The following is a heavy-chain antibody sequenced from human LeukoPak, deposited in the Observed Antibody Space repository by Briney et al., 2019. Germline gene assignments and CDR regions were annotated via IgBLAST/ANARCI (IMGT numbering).Heavy chain of an antibody. Sequence: GGSLRLSCAASGFTFSSYSMNWVRQAPGKGLEWVAVISYDGSNKYYADSVKGRFTISRGNSKNTLYLQMNSLRAEDTAVYYCARDAMYYDILTGYSPGAFDIWGQGTMVTVSS. CDR1: GFTFSSYS. J-gene: IGHJ3*02. CDR2: ISYDGSNK. D-gene: IGHD3-9*01. V-gene: IGHV3-30*03. CDR3: ARDAMYYDILTGYSPGAFDI.